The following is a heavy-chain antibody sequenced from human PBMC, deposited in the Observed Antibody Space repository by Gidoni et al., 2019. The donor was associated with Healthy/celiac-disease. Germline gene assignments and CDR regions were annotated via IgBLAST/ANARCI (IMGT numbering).Heavy chain of an antibody. CDR1: GFTFDDYA. Sequence: EVQLVESGGVVVQPGGSMRLSCAASGFTFDDYAMHWVRQAPGKVLEWVSLISWDGGSKYYADSVKGRFTISRDNSKNSLYLQMNSLRAEDTALYYCAKDPTRYGSGSSPLYYMDVWGKGTTVTVSS. J-gene: IGHJ6*03. CDR3: AKDPTRYGSGSSPLYYMDV. D-gene: IGHD3-10*01. CDR2: ISWDGGSK. V-gene: IGHV3-43D*04.